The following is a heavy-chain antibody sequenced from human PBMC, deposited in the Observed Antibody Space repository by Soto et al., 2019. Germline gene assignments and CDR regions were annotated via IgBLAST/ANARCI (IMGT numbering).Heavy chain of an antibody. V-gene: IGHV4-61*01. D-gene: IGHD3-3*01. CDR3: ARDFAYFDS. Sequence: SVTLSLPCTVSGGSFKSGSYSWSWIRQPPGKGLEWLGYVYHTGTTSYNPSLKSRVSISMDTSKNQFSLNLDSVSAADTAVYFCARDFAYFDSWGQGTLVTVSS. CDR1: GGSFKSGSYS. CDR2: VYHTGTT. J-gene: IGHJ4*02.